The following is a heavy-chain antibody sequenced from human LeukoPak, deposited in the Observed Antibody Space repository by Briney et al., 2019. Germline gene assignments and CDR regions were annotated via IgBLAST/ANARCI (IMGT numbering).Heavy chain of an antibody. CDR2: INQDGSEK. CDR1: GFTFSSYW. CDR3: ARDDSSAHYYFDH. V-gene: IGHV3-7*01. Sequence: PGGSLRLSCEASGFTFSSYWMSWVRQAPGKGLERVANINQDGSEKYYVDSVKGRFTVSRDNAKNSVYLQMNSLRAEDTAAYYCARDDSSAHYYFDHWGQGTPVTVSS. J-gene: IGHJ4*02. D-gene: IGHD3-22*01.